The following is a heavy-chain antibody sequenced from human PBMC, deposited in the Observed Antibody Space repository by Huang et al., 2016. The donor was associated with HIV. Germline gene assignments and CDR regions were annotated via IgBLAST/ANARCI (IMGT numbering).Heavy chain of an antibody. D-gene: IGHD1-26*01. Sequence: QVQLVESGGGVVQPGRSLRLACAAFGFTFNKFAMHWVRQAPGKGLEWVEIISYDGRSKYHADSVKGRFTISRDNSKNTVYLQMNSLRVEDTAVYYCAKDGRGSGTYYDYFEYWGQGTLVTVSS. CDR3: AKDGRGSGTYYDYFEY. CDR2: ISYDGRSK. CDR1: GFTFNKFA. J-gene: IGHJ4*02. V-gene: IGHV3-30*18.